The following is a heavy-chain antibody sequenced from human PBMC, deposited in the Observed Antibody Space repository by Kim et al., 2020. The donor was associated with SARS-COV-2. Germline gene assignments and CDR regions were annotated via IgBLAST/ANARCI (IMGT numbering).Heavy chain of an antibody. J-gene: IGHJ4*02. V-gene: IGHV3-33*01. CDR3: ARGDTSGYYYYDY. D-gene: IGHD3-22*01. Sequence: ADSVKDRYTISRDNSQTTLYLQMTSLRAEDAAVYYCARGDTSGYYYYDYWGQGTLVTVSS.